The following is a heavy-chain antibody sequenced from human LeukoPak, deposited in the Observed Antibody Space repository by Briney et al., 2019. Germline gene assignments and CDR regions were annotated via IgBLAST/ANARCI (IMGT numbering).Heavy chain of an antibody. CDR2: IYYSGST. CDR3: ARGGPLADSSGYWGY. D-gene: IGHD3-22*01. Sequence: SETLSLTCTVSGGSISSSSYYWGWIRQPPGKGLEWIGSIYYSGSTYYHPSLKSRVTISVDTSKNQFSLKLSSVTAADTAVYYCARGGPLADSSGYWGYWGQGTLVTVSS. J-gene: IGHJ4*02. CDR1: GGSISSSSYY. V-gene: IGHV4-39*01.